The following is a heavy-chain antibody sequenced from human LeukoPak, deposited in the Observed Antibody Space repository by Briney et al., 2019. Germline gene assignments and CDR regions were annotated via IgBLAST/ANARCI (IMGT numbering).Heavy chain of an antibody. J-gene: IGHJ4*02. CDR3: ARNKRDYGGNPFDY. CDR1: GGSISSGGYY. V-gene: IGHV4-31*03. CDR2: IYYSGST. Sequence: PSQTLSLTCTVSGGSISSGGYYWSWIRQHPGKGLEWIGYIYYSGSTYYNPSLKSRVTISVDTSKNQFSLKLSSVTAADTAVYYCARNKRDYGGNPFDYWGQGTLVTASS. D-gene: IGHD4-23*01.